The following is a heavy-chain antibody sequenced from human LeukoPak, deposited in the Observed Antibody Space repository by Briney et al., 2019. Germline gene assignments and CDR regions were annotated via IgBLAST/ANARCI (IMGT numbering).Heavy chain of an antibody. D-gene: IGHD3-3*01. J-gene: IGHJ5*02. CDR2: IYYSGSI. Sequence: SQTLSLTCTVSGGSISSGGYYWSWIRQHPGKGLEWIGYIYYSGSIYYNPSLKSRVTISVDTSKNQFSLKLSSVTAADTAVYYCARGVRFSALDPWGQGTLVTVSS. CDR1: GGSISSGGYY. CDR3: ARGVRFSALDP. V-gene: IGHV4-31*03.